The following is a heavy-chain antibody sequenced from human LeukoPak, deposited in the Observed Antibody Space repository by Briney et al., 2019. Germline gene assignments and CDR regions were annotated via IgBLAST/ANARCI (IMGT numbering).Heavy chain of an antibody. Sequence: PGGSLRLSCAASGFTFSSYAMSWVRQAPGKGLEWVSAISGSGGSTYYADSVKGRFTISRDNSKHPLYLQMTSLRAEDTAVYYCAKARLVVVTAIFDYWGQGTLVTVSS. V-gene: IGHV3-23*01. CDR3: AKARLVVVTAIFDY. D-gene: IGHD2-21*02. CDR1: GFTFSSYA. J-gene: IGHJ4*02. CDR2: ISGSGGST.